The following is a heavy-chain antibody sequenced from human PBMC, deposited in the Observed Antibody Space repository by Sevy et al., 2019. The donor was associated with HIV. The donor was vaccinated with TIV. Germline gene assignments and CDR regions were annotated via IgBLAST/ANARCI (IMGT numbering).Heavy chain of an antibody. Sequence: SETLSLTCTVSGGSIRSGRYYWTWIRQPAGKGLEWVGRIFPSGGSDFNPSMMSRVSMSIDTSKKQFSLRLTSVTAADTAIYYCARADGDGYHYGYFDSRGPGTLVTVSS. CDR2: IFPSGGS. CDR3: ARADGDGYHYGYFDS. J-gene: IGHJ4*02. D-gene: IGHD5-12*01. V-gene: IGHV4-61*02. CDR1: GGSIRSGRYY.